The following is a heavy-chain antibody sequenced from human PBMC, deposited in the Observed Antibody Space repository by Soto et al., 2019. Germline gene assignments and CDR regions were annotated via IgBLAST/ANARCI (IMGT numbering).Heavy chain of an antibody. V-gene: IGHV1-18*01. Sequence: ASVKVSCKASGYTFTSYGISWVRQAPGQGLEWMGWISAYNGNTNYAQKLQGRVTMTTDTSTSTAYMELRSLRSDDTAVYYCARGSCSSTSCYHYYYMDVWGKGTTVTVSS. D-gene: IGHD2-2*01. CDR1: GYTFTSYG. CDR2: ISAYNGNT. CDR3: ARGSCSSTSCYHYYYMDV. J-gene: IGHJ6*03.